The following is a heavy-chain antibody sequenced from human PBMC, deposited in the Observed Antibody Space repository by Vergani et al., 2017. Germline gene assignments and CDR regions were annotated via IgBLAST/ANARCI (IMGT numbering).Heavy chain of an antibody. CDR3: ASTSYYYDSSGLDAFDI. CDR1: GFTFSSYS. Sequence: EVQLVESGGGLVKPGGSLRLSCAASGFTFSSYSMNWVRQAPGKGLEWVSSISSSSSYIYYADSVKGRFTISRDNAKNSLYLQMNSLRAEDTAVYYCASTSYYYDSSGLDAFDIWGQGTMVTVSS. D-gene: IGHD3-22*01. J-gene: IGHJ3*02. CDR2: ISSSSSYI. V-gene: IGHV3-21*01.